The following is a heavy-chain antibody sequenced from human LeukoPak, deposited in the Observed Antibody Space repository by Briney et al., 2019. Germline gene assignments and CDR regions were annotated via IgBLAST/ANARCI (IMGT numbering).Heavy chain of an antibody. J-gene: IGHJ6*02. V-gene: IGHV2-70*11. D-gene: IGHD4-23*01. CDR1: GFSLSTSAMC. CDR3: ARTMITVVSGYYYYYGMDV. CDR2: IDWDDDK. Sequence: ESGPALVKPTQTLTLTCTFSGFSLSTSAMCVSWIRQPPGKALQWLARIDWDDDKYYSTSLKTRLTISKDTSKSQVVLTMTNMDPVDTATYYCARTMITVVSGYYYYYGMDVWGQGTTVTVSS.